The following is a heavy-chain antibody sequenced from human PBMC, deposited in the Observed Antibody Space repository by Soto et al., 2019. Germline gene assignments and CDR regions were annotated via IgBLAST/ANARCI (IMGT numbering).Heavy chain of an antibody. V-gene: IGHV4-34*01. D-gene: IGHD2-8*01. CDR3: ARAAYCTNGVCYTGDGSYGMDV. Sequence: SETLSLICAAYGNSFSGYYCSWLSQPPGKGLEWIGAISHSGSPNYNPSLKSRVTISVDTSKNQFSLKLSSVTAADTAVYYCARAAYCTNGVCYTGDGSYGMDVWRQGTTVTVSS. CDR2: ISHSGSP. CDR1: GNSFSGYY. J-gene: IGHJ6*02.